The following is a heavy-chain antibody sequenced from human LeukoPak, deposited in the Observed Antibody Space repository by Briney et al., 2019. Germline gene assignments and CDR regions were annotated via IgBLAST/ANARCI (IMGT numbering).Heavy chain of an antibody. CDR2: INHSGST. CDR3: ARAPFSIHLTYYYDSSGYYYDY. J-gene: IGHJ4*02. CDR1: GGSFSGYY. Sequence: SETLSLTCAVYGGSFSGYYWSWIRQPPGKGLEWIGEINHSGSTNYNPSLKSRVTISVDTSKNQFSLKLSSVTAADTAVYYCARAPFSIHLTYYYDSSGYYYDYWGQGTLVTVSS. D-gene: IGHD3-22*01. V-gene: IGHV4-34*01.